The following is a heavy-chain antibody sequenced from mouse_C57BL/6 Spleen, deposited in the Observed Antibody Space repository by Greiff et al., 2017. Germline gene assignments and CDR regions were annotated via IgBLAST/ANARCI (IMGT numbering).Heavy chain of an antibody. CDR1: GFTFSDYG. D-gene: IGHD2-3*01. Sequence: EVKLVESGGGLVKPGGSLKLSCAASGFTFSDYGMHWVRQAPEKGLEWVAYISSGSSTIYYADTVKGRFTISRDNAKNTLFLQMTSLRSEDTAMYYCARQGIYDGYYDAMDDGGQGASVTVAS. CDR3: ARQGIYDGYYDAMDD. J-gene: IGHJ4*01. CDR2: ISSGSSTI. V-gene: IGHV5-17*01.